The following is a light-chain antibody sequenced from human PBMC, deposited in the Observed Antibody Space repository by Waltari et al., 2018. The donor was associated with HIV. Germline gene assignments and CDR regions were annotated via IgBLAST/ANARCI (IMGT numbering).Light chain of an antibody. CDR1: QIVATAS. CDR3: QHCGDASNT. Sequence: SCRASQIVATASLAWYQQKPGQAPRLLISGASSRANGVPDRFSGSGSETDFTLTISRLEPEDFAVYYCQHCGDASNTFGQGTKLEV. J-gene: IGKJ2*01. CDR2: GAS. V-gene: IGKV3-20*01.